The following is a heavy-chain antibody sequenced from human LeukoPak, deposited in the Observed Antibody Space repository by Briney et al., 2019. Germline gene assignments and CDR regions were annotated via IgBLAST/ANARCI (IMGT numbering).Heavy chain of an antibody. J-gene: IGHJ3*02. CDR3: AGRGAGELRAFDI. D-gene: IGHD3-10*01. CDR1: GGSISSYY. V-gene: IGHV4-59*07. Sequence: PSDTLSLTCTVSGGSISSYYWSWLRQPPGKGLEWIGHISYSGSNNYNPSLKSRVTISLNTSKNQCTLKLSSLTAADTAVYYFAGRGAGELRAFDIWGQGTMVTVSS. CDR2: ISYSGSN.